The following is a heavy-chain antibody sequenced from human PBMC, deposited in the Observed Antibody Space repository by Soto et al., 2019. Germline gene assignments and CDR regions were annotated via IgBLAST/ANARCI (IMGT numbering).Heavy chain of an antibody. J-gene: IGHJ4*02. CDR1: GFTFSDCY. D-gene: IGHD2-21*02. V-gene: IGHV3-11*05. Sequence: QVQLVESGGGLVKPGGSLRLSCAASGFTFSDCYMSWIRQAPGKGLEWVSYISSSSSYTNYADSVKGRFTISRDNAKNSLYLQMNSLRAEDTAVYYCAREGQWGLLDYWGQGTLVTVSS. CDR3: AREGQWGLLDY. CDR2: ISSSSSYT.